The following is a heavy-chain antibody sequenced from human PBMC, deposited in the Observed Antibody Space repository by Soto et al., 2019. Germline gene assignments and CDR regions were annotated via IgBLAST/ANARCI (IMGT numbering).Heavy chain of an antibody. J-gene: IGHJ4*02. CDR2: MIPIIGTA. Sequence: QVQLVQSGAEVKKPGSSVKVSCKASGGTFSSYAIRWVRQAPGQGLGWMGEMIPIIGTANYAQKFQGRVTITSDESTSTAYMELSSLRSEDTAVYYCARAGTDMYDSSSGDYWGQGTLVTVSS. D-gene: IGHD3-22*01. V-gene: IGHV1-69*05. CDR3: ARAGTDMYDSSSGDY. CDR1: GGTFSSYA.